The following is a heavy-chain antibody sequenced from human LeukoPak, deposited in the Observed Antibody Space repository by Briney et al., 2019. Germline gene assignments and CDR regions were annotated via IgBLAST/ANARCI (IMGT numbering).Heavy chain of an antibody. D-gene: IGHD2-2*03. CDR2: ISYDGSNK. CDR1: GFTFSSYG. CDR3: AKLVDIVVVSDALDI. Sequence: GGSLRLSCAASGFTFSSYGMHWVRQAPGKGLEWVAVISYDGSNKYYADSVKGRFTISRDNSKNTLYLQMNSLRAEDTAVYYCAKLVDIVVVSDALDIWGQGTMVTVSS. V-gene: IGHV3-30*18. J-gene: IGHJ3*02.